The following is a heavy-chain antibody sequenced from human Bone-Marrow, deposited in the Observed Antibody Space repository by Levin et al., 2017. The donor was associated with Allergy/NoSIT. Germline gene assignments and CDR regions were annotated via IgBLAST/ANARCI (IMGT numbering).Heavy chain of an antibody. Sequence: GESLKISCAASGFTFSDYYMSWIRQAPGKGLEWVSYISSSGSTIYYADSVKGRFTISRDNAKNSLYLQMNSLRAEDTAVYYCAREVGASVRSYGMDVWGQGTTVTVSS. J-gene: IGHJ6*02. D-gene: IGHD1-26*01. CDR1: GFTFSDYY. V-gene: IGHV3-11*01. CDR2: ISSSGSTI. CDR3: AREVGASVRSYGMDV.